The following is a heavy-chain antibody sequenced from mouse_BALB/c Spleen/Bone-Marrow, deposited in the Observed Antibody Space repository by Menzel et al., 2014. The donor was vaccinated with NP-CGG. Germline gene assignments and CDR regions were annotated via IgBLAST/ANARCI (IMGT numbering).Heavy chain of an antibody. CDR1: GYSFTGYN. J-gene: IGHJ3*01. V-gene: IGHV1-39*01. D-gene: IGHD2-1*01. CDR3: ASYGNSFGY. CDR2: IDPHYDGT. Sequence: LKECGPELEKPGASVKISCKASGYSFTGYNMNWVKQSNGKSLEWIGNIDPHYDGTSYNQKFKDKATLTVDKSSNTAYMQLKSLTSEDSAVYYCASYGNSFGYLGQGTLVTVSA.